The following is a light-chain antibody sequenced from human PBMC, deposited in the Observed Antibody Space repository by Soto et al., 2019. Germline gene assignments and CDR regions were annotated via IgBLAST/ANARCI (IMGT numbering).Light chain of an antibody. CDR1: SSNIGNNY. Sequence: VLTQPPSVSAAPGQKVTISCSGSSSNIGNNYVSWYQQLPGTAPKLLIYENNKRPSGIPDRFSGSKSGTSATLGITGLQTGDEADYYCGTWDSSLSAGDVFGTGTKVTVL. J-gene: IGLJ1*01. V-gene: IGLV1-51*02. CDR3: GTWDSSLSAGDV. CDR2: ENN.